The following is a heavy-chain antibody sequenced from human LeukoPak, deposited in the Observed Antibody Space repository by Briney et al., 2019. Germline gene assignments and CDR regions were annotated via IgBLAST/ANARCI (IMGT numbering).Heavy chain of an antibody. J-gene: IGHJ6*02. D-gene: IGHD3-10*01. Sequence: GRFLRLSCEASGFTFEDFAMHWVRPDPGKGPEWASGISWDSRDVEYADSVKGRLTISRANAKSSLFLQMDSLRPEDTALYFCTKDLGSGSHPDFYYGMDVWGQGTAVTVSS. V-gene: IGHV3-9*01. CDR1: GFTFEDFA. CDR3: TKDLGSGSHPDFYYGMDV. CDR2: ISWDSRDV.